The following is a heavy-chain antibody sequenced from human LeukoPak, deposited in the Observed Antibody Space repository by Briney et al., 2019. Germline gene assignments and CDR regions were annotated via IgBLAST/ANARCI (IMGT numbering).Heavy chain of an antibody. J-gene: IGHJ4*02. V-gene: IGHV1-69*01. D-gene: IGHD2-15*01. Sequence: SVKVSCKASGGTFSSYAISWVRQAPGQGLEWMGGIIPIFGTANYAQKFQGRVTITADESTSAAYMELSSLRSEDTAVYYCATNGDCSGGSCYLFDYWGQGTLVTVSS. CDR1: GGTFSSYA. CDR3: ATNGDCSGGSCYLFDY. CDR2: IIPIFGTA.